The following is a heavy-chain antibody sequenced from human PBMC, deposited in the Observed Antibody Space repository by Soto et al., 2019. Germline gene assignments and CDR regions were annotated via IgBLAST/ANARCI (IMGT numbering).Heavy chain of an antibody. CDR2: INHSGST. V-gene: IGHV4-34*01. CDR3: ASLGGSGSYTDSSGMDF. Sequence: QVQLQQWGAGLLKPSETLSLTCAVYGGSFSGYYWSWIRQPPGKGLEWIGEINHSGSTNYHPSLKSRVTISVDTSKHPFSLKLSSVTGADKAVYYGASLGGSGSYTDSSGMDFWGPGPTVTVSS. D-gene: IGHD3-10*01. CDR1: GGSFSGYY. J-gene: IGHJ6*02.